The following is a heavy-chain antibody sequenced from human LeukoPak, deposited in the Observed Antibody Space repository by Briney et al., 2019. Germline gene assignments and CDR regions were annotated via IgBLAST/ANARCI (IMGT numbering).Heavy chain of an antibody. CDR2: ISYDGSNK. CDR1: GFTFSSYA. V-gene: IGHV3-30*04. CDR3: ARDQADIPTGREFDF. J-gene: IGHJ4*02. D-gene: IGHD5-12*01. Sequence: QPGGSLRLSCAASGFTFSSYAMHWVRQAPGKGLEWVAVISYDGSNKYYVDSVKGRFTISRDNAKNTLYLQMNSLRAEDTAVYYCARDQADIPTGREFDFWGQGTLVTVSS.